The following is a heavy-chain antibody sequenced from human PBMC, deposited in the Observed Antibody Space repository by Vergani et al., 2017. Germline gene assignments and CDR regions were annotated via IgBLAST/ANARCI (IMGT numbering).Heavy chain of an antibody. Sequence: QVQLVQSGAEVKKPGSSVKVSCKASGGTFSSYAISWVRQAPGQGLEWMGGFIPIFGTANYAQKFQGRVTITADESTSAAYMELSSLRSEDTAVYYCARVGKFYGDYQKPFDYWAQGTLVTVSS. D-gene: IGHD4-17*01. J-gene: IGHJ4*02. CDR1: GGTFSSYA. CDR2: FIPIFGTA. V-gene: IGHV1-69*12. CDR3: ARVGKFYGDYQKPFDY.